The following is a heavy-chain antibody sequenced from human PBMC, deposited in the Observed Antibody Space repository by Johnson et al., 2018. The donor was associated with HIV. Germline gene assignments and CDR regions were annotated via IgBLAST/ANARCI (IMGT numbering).Heavy chain of an antibody. Sequence: QVQLVESGGGVVQPGRSLRLSCGASGFTFSTYGMHWVRQTPGKGLEWVAVIWYDGSNTYYADSVKGRFTISRDNSKKTLYLQMNSLRTEDTAVYYCAKDRVEEVVVHDAFDIWGQGTMVTVSS. D-gene: IGHD3-22*01. CDR1: GFTFSTYG. J-gene: IGHJ3*02. V-gene: IGHV3-33*06. CDR3: AKDRVEEVVVHDAFDI. CDR2: IWYDGSNT.